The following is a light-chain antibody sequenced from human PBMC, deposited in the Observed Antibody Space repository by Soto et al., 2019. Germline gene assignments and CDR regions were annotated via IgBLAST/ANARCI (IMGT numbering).Light chain of an antibody. Sequence: QSVLTQPAPVSGAPGQSITISRPGTSSDVGGYNYVSWYQQHPGKAPKLMIYDVSNRPSGVSNRFSGSKSGNTASLTISGLQAEDEADYYCSSYTSSSTLVFGTGTKVTVL. V-gene: IGLV2-14*01. CDR3: SSYTSSSTLV. J-gene: IGLJ1*01. CDR1: SSDVGGYNY. CDR2: DVS.